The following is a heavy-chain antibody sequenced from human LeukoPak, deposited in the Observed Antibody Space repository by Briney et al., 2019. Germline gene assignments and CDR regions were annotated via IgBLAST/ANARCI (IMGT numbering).Heavy chain of an antibody. CDR1: GFTFSSYG. V-gene: IGHV3-30*03. J-gene: IGHJ4*02. CDR3: ARADRDGNKRFLD. Sequence: PGGSLRLSCAASGFTFSSYGKHWVRQAPGKGLEWVAVISYDGSNKYYADSVKGRFTISRDNGKNLVSLQMNSLRDEDTAVYYCARADRDGNKRFLDWGQGTLVTVSS. D-gene: IGHD5-24*01. CDR2: ISYDGSNK.